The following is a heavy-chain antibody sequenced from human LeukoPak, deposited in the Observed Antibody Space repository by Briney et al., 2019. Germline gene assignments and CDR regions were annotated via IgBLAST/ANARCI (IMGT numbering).Heavy chain of an antibody. Sequence: TSETLSLTCAVYGGSFSGYYWSWIRQPPGKGLEWIGEINDSGSTNYNPSLKSRVTISVDTSKNQFSLKLSSVTAADTAVYYCARLVPYCSSTSCSFPPWGQGTLVTVSS. CDR3: ARLVPYCSSTSCSFPP. CDR1: GGSFSGYY. J-gene: IGHJ5*02. CDR2: INDSGST. V-gene: IGHV4-34*01. D-gene: IGHD2-2*01.